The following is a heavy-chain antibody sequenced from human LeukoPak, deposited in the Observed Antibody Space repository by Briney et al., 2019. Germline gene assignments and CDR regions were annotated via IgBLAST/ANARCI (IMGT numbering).Heavy chain of an antibody. D-gene: IGHD3-10*01. Sequence: GASVKVSCKASGYTFTSYAMNWVRQAPGQGLEWMGWINTNTGNPTYAQGFTGRFVFSLDTPVSTAYLQISSLKAEDTAVYYCARALSMVRGVIINWYDPWGQGTLVTVSS. CDR2: INTNTGNP. V-gene: IGHV7-4-1*02. J-gene: IGHJ5*02. CDR1: GYTFTSYA. CDR3: ARALSMVRGVIINWYDP.